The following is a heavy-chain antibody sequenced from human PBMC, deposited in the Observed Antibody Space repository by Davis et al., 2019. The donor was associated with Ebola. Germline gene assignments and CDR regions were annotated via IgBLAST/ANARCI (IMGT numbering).Heavy chain of an antibody. D-gene: IGHD3-10*01. J-gene: IGHJ6*02. CDR1: GGTFSSYA. V-gene: IGHV1-69*13. CDR2: IIPIFGTA. Sequence: SVKVSCKASGGTFSSYAISWVRQAPGQGLEWMGGIIPIFGTANYAQKFQGRVTITADESTSTAYMELSSLRSDDTAVYYCARDVEVVGIAAGSYLYYYYGMDVWGQGTTVTVSS. CDR3: ARDVEVVGIAAGSYLYYYYGMDV.